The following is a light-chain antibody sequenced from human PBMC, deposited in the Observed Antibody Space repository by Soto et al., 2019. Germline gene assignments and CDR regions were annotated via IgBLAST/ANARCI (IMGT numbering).Light chain of an antibody. CDR3: QQYAAWPRT. J-gene: IGKJ4*02. Sequence: DKLMSQSPATLSVSLGERVTLSCRASQNIHNHMSWFLQKPGQTPRLLIYDAIIRAPDVPARFSGSWSGTELTLTINTLQSEDFAVYYLQQYAAWPRTFPAGT. CDR2: DAI. CDR1: QNIHNH. V-gene: IGKV3-15*01.